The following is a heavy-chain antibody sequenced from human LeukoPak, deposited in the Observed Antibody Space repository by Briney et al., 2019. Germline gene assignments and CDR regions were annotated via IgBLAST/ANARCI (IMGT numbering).Heavy chain of an antibody. CDR2: INHSGST. CDR1: GGSFSGYD. V-gene: IGHV4-34*01. J-gene: IGHJ4*02. D-gene: IGHD1-26*01. Sequence: SETLSLTCAVYGGSFSGYDWSWIRQPPGKGLEWIGEINHSGSTNYNPSLKSRVTISVDTSKDQFSLKLSTVTAADTAVYYCARIGPLVGATRLFDYWGQGTLVTVSS. CDR3: ARIGPLVGATRLFDY.